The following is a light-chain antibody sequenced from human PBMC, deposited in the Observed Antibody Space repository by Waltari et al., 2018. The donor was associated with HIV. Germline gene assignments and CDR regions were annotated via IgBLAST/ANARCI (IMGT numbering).Light chain of an antibody. CDR3: SSYTSSSTLV. J-gene: IGLJ2*01. CDR1: SSDVGGYNY. Sequence: QSALTQPASVSGSPGQSITISCTGISSDVGGYNYVSWYQQYAGKAPKLMIYDVSNRPAGVSNRFSGSKSGNTASLTISGLQAEDEADYYCSSYTSSSTLVFGGGTKLTVL. CDR2: DVS. V-gene: IGLV2-14*01.